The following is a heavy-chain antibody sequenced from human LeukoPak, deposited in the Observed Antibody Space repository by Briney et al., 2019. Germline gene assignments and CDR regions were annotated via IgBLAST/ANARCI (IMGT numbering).Heavy chain of an antibody. CDR3: ARGLGGRLRWKSGFDY. Sequence: ASVKVSCKASGYTFTGYYMHWVRQAPGQGLEWMGWVNPNSGGTNYAQKFQGRVTMTRDTSISTAYMELSRLRSDDTAVYYCARGLGGRLRWKSGFDYWGQGTLVTVSS. D-gene: IGHD4-23*01. V-gene: IGHV1-2*02. CDR2: VNPNSGGT. J-gene: IGHJ4*02. CDR1: GYTFTGYY.